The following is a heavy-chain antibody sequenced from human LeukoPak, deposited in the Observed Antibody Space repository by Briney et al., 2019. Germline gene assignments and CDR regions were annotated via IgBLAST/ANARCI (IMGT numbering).Heavy chain of an antibody. CDR1: GGSISSYY. V-gene: IGHV4-59*01. Sequence: PSETLSLTCTVSGGSISSYYWSWIRQPPGKGLEWIGYIYYSGSTNYNPSLKSRVTISVDTSKNQFSLRLSSVTAADTAVYYCARDRIAVAETYYYYYGMDVWGQGTTVTVSS. CDR2: IYYSGST. D-gene: IGHD6-19*01. J-gene: IGHJ6*02. CDR3: ARDRIAVAETYYYYYGMDV.